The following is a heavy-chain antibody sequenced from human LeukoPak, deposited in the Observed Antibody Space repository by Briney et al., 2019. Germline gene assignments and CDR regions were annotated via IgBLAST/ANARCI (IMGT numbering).Heavy chain of an antibody. CDR3: ARFFYDILAGYYYFDY. J-gene: IGHJ4*02. V-gene: IGHV1-2*02. Sequence: ASVKVSCKASGYTFTGYYMHWVRQAPGQGLEWMGWINPNSGGTNYAQKFQGRVTMTRDTSISTAYMELSRLRSDDTAVYFCARFFYDILAGYYYFDYWGQGTLGTVSS. CDR1: GYTFTGYY. D-gene: IGHD3-9*01. CDR2: INPNSGGT.